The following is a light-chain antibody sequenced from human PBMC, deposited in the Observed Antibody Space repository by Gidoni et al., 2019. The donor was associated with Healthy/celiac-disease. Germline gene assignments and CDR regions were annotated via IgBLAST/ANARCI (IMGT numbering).Light chain of an antibody. CDR3: QKYNSAPLT. J-gene: IGKJ4*01. Sequence: RVTITCRASQGSSNYLAWYQQKPGKVPKLLIYAASTLQSEVPSRFSGSGSGTDFTLTISSLQPEAVAPYYCQKYNSAPLTFXGXTKVEIK. CDR1: QGSSNY. V-gene: IGKV1-27*01. CDR2: AAS.